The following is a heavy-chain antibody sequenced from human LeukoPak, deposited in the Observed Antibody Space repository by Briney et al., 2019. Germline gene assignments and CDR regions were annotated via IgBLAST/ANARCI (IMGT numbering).Heavy chain of an antibody. Sequence: GGSLRLSCAASGFTVSSNYMSWVRQAPGKGLEWVSVIYSGGSTYYADSVKGRFTISRDNSKNTLYLQMNSLRAEDTAVYYCARDRAVVVPAAYYYYYMDVWGKGITVTVSS. CDR2: IYSGGST. J-gene: IGHJ6*03. CDR1: GFTVSSNY. V-gene: IGHV3-66*02. D-gene: IGHD2-2*01. CDR3: ARDRAVVVPAAYYYYYMDV.